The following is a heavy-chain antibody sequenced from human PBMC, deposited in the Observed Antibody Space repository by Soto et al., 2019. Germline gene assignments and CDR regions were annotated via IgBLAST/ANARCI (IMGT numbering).Heavy chain of an antibody. J-gene: IGHJ3*02. CDR3: ARAYCGGDCYAFDI. CDR1: GCSINSYY. D-gene: IGHD2-21*02. V-gene: IGHV4-59*01. Sequence: SETLSLTCTVSGCSINSYYWSWIRQPPGKGLEWIGYIHYSGSTKYNPSLRSRVTISVDTSKNQFSLKLSSVTAADTAVYYCARAYCGGDCYAFDIWGQGTMVTVSS. CDR2: IHYSGST.